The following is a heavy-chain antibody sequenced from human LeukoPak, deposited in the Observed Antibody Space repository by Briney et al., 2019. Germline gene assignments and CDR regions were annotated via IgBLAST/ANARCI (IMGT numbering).Heavy chain of an antibody. D-gene: IGHD2-15*01. J-gene: IGHJ4*02. CDR3: AKDRRLDIVVVVAATVFDY. V-gene: IGHV3-7*01. CDR2: IKQDGSEK. Sequence: GGSLRLSCAASGFTFSSYWMSWVRQAPGKGLEWVANIKQDGSEKYYVDSVKGRFTISRDNAKNSLYLQMNSLRAEDTAVYYCAKDRRLDIVVVVAATVFDYWGQGTLVTVSS. CDR1: GFTFSSYW.